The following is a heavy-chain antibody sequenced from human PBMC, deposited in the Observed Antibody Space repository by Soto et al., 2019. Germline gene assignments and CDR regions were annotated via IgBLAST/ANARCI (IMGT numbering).Heavy chain of an antibody. CDR2: LYPSGSS. Sequence: SETLSLTCSVSGSSVSSGGSHYWGWIRQPPGQGLEWIGSLYPSGSSYYNPSLKNRVTISVDTSKNQFSLKLNSVTAADTAVYHCARAPDYWGQGTLVTVSS. J-gene: IGHJ4*02. CDR3: ARAPDY. V-gene: IGHV4-39*02. CDR1: GSSVSSGGSHY.